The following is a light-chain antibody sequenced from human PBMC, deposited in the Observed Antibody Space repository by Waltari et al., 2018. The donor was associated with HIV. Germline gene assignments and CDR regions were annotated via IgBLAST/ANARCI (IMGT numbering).Light chain of an antibody. V-gene: IGKV3-11*01. J-gene: IGKJ3*01. CDR3: QQRSNWPPEFT. Sequence: DTVLPQYPATLSLSQGERATLSCRASQSVSNHLAWYQQKPGQAPRLLIYDASNRATGVPARFSGSRSGTDFTLTISSLDPEDFAVYYCQQRSNWPPEFTFGPGTKVDIK. CDR2: DAS. CDR1: QSVSNH.